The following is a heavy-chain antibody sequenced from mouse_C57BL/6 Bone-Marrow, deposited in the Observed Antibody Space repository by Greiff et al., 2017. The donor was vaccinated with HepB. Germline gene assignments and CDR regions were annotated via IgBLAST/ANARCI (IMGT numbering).Heavy chain of an antibody. V-gene: IGHV1-59*01. CDR1: GYTFTSYW. Sequence: QVQLQQPGAELVRPGTSVKLSCKASGYTFTSYWMHWVKQRPGQGLEWIGVIDPSDSYTNYNQKFKGKATLTVDTSSSTAYMQLSSLTSEDSAVYYSAIFITTVVATNFDYWGQGTTLTVSS. CDR2: IDPSDSYT. CDR3: AIFITTVVATNFDY. D-gene: IGHD1-1*01. J-gene: IGHJ2*01.